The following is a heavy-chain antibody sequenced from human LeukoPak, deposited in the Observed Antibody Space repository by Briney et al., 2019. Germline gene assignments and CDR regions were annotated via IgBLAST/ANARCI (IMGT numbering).Heavy chain of an antibody. CDR2: IYHSGIT. V-gene: IGHV4-30-4*08. CDR3: ARARAYSSSWYHFDY. J-gene: IGHJ4*02. CDR1: GGSISSGDYY. Sequence: SETLSLTRTVSGGSISSGDYYWSWIRQPPGKGLEWIGHIYHSGITYYNPSLKSRVTFLVDTSKNQFSLKVNSVTAADTAVYHCARARAYSSSWYHFDYWGQGTLVTVSS. D-gene: IGHD6-13*01.